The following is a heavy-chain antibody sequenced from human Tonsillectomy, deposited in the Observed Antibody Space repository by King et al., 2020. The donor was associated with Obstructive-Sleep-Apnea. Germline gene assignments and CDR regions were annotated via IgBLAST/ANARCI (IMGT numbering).Heavy chain of an antibody. V-gene: IGHV3-30*14. CDR1: GFTFNNYP. Sequence: VQLVESGGGVVQPGRSLRLSCAASGFTFNNYPLNWVRQAPGKGLEWLAVISYDGRRKHYPDSVKGRFTNSRDNPKNTPYIHMNSLRIEDTAVYYCARDGSRGVATSGYFDSWGQGTLVTVSS. CDR2: ISYDGRRK. CDR3: ARDGSRGVATSGYFDS. J-gene: IGHJ4*02. D-gene: IGHD2-21*02.